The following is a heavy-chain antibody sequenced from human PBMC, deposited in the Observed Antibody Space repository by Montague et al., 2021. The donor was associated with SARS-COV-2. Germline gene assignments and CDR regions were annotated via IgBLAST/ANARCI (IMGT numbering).Heavy chain of an antibody. Sequence: SLRLSCAASGFTFSSYQMNWVRRAPGKGLEWVSYISSSGSNKNDADSVKGRFTISRDNAKNSLYLQMNSLRAEDTAVYYCTRDPGIAEAGSWFDYWGQGTLVTVSS. V-gene: IGHV3-48*03. CDR1: GFTFSSYQ. J-gene: IGHJ4*02. D-gene: IGHD6-19*01. CDR3: TRDPGIAEAGSWFDY. CDR2: ISSSGSNK.